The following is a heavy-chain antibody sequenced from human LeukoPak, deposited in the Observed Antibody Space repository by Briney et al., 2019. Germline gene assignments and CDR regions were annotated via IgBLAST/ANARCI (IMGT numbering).Heavy chain of an antibody. V-gene: IGHV3-23*01. J-gene: IGHJ3*02. D-gene: IGHD4-17*01. CDR1: GFTFSAYA. CDR2: IRGGGGSA. Sequence: PGGSLRLSCTASGFTFSAYAMMWVRQAPGKGPEWVSAIRGGGGSAFYADSVKGRFTISRENPKYTLFLQMNSLRAEDTAVYYCARDPNGDYIGAFDMWGPGTMVTVSS. CDR3: ARDPNGDYIGAFDM.